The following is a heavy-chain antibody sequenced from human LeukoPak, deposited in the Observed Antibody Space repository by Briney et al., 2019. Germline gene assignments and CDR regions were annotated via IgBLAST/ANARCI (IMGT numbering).Heavy chain of an antibody. J-gene: IGHJ4*02. Sequence: GGSLRLSCAASGFTVSGNFLSWVRQAPGKGLECVSVMYSGGSTYYADSVKGRFTISRDSSKNTLYLQMNGLRAEDTAVYYCAAGYNYGYADYWGRGSLVTVSS. CDR2: MYSGGST. D-gene: IGHD5-18*01. CDR3: AAGYNYGYADY. CDR1: GFTVSGNF. V-gene: IGHV3-66*01.